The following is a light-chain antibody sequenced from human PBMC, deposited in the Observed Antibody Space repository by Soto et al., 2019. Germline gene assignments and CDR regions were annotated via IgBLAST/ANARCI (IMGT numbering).Light chain of an antibody. Sequence: QSVLTQPASVSGSPGQSITISCTGTSTDIGAYNYVSWYQQHPGKAPKLLIYEVTNRPSGVSNRFSGSKSGNTASLTISGLQAEDEADYYCFSYAGSTYVFGTGTKVTVL. CDR3: FSYAGSTYV. V-gene: IGLV2-23*02. CDR2: EVT. J-gene: IGLJ1*01. CDR1: STDIGAYNY.